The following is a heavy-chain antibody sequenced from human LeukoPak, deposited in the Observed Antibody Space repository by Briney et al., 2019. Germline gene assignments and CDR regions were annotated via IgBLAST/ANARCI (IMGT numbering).Heavy chain of an antibody. D-gene: IGHD3-3*01. V-gene: IGHV4-59*01. CDR1: GGSINSYY. CDR3: ARLSTYYDFWSPLDY. Sequence: SETLSLTCTVSGGSINSYYWSWIRQPPGKGLEWIGYVSYSGGTNYNPSLKSRVTISLDTSKDQFSLRLNSVTAADTAVYYCARLSTYYDFWSPLDYWGQGTLVTVSS. J-gene: IGHJ4*02. CDR2: VSYSGGT.